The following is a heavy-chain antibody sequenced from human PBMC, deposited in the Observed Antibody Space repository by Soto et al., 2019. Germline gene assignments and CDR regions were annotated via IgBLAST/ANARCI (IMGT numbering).Heavy chain of an antibody. CDR3: ARAQRGYSYGLTGDFDY. Sequence: GASVKVSCKASGGTFSSYAISWVRQAPGQGLEWMGGIIPIFGTANYAQKFQGRVTITADESTSTAYMELSSLRSEDTAVYYCARAQRGYSYGLTGDFDYWGQGTLVTVSS. D-gene: IGHD5-18*01. J-gene: IGHJ4*02. CDR1: GGTFSSYA. CDR2: IIPIFGTA. V-gene: IGHV1-69*13.